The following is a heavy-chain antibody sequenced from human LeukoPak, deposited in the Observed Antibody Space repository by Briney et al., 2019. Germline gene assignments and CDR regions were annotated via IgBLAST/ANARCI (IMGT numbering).Heavy chain of an antibody. CDR3: ARAVDYYDSSGYAEPNWFDP. J-gene: IGHJ5*02. CDR2: IYYRGST. V-gene: IGHV4-59*01. D-gene: IGHD3-22*01. CDR1: GGSISGYY. Sequence: SETLSLTCTVSGGSISGYYWSWIRQPPGKGLEWIGYIYYRGSTNYNPSLKSRVTISVDTSKNQFSLKLSSVTAADTAVYYCARAVDYYDSSGYAEPNWFDPWGQGTLVTVSS.